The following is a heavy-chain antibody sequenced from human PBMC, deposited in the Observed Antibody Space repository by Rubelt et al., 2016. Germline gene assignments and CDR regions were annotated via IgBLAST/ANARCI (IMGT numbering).Heavy chain of an antibody. CDR2: VDPSRGGT. V-gene: IGHV1-46*01. Sequence: QVQLVQSGAEVRKPGASVKVSCKASGYTFVSYYIHWVRQAPGQGLEWLGLVDPSRGGTDFAQKFQGRVTMTRDTSTNRGDMELSSLMSDDTAVYYWASYQDGVSLDFWGQGTLVTVSS. CDR1: GYTFVSYY. D-gene: IGHD5-24*01. J-gene: IGHJ4*02. CDR3: ASYQDGVSLDF.